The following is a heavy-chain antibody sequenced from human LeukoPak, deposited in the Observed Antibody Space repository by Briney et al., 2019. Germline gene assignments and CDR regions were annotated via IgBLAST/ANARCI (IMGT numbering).Heavy chain of an antibody. CDR1: GFTFSTYG. Sequence: GGSLRLSCAASGFTFSTYGMSWVRQAPGKGLEWVSSISSSSSYIYYADSVKGRFTISRDNAKNSLFLQMNTLRAEDTAVYYCARYSSGWVDAFDIWGQGTMVTVSS. CDR2: ISSSSSYI. CDR3: ARYSSGWVDAFDI. D-gene: IGHD6-19*01. V-gene: IGHV3-21*01. J-gene: IGHJ3*02.